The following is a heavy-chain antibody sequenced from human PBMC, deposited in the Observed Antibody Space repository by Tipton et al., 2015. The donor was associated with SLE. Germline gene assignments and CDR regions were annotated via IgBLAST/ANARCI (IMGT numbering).Heavy chain of an antibody. Sequence: TLSLTCTVSGFSISSGYYWGWIRQSPGKGLEWIGSISYTGSTFYSPSLKSRVTISLDTSKNHFSLRLISVTAADTAVYYCARSVLAYRSGGFDYWGQGTLVTFSS. V-gene: IGHV4-38-2*02. D-gene: IGHD2-15*01. CDR2: ISYTGST. CDR3: ARSVLAYRSGGFDY. J-gene: IGHJ4*02. CDR1: GFSISSGYY.